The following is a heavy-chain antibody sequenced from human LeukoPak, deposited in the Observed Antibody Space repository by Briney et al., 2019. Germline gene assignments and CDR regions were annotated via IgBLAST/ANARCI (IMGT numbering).Heavy chain of an antibody. J-gene: IGHJ5*02. Sequence: PSETLSLTCTVSGGSISSGGYYWSWIRQHSGTGLGWIGYIYHSGSTYYNPSLKSRVTISVDRSKNQFSLKLSSVTAADTAVYYCARGIRFLAFDPWGQGTLVTVSS. V-gene: IGHV4-30-2*01. CDR1: GGSISSGGYY. CDR3: ARGIRFLAFDP. D-gene: IGHD3-3*01. CDR2: IYHSGST.